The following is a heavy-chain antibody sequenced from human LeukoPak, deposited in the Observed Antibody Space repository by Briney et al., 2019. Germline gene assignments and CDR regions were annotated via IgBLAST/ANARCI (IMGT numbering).Heavy chain of an antibody. D-gene: IGHD7-27*01. CDR2: ISYDGSNK. CDR3: AREWALTGVAFDY. V-gene: IGHV3-30*04. J-gene: IGHJ4*02. CDR1: GFTFSSYA. Sequence: GGSLRLSCAASGFTFSSYAMHWVRQAPGKGLEWVAVISYDGSNKYYADSVKGRFTISRDNSKNTLYLQMNSLRAEDTAVYYCAREWALTGVAFDYWGQGTLVTVSS.